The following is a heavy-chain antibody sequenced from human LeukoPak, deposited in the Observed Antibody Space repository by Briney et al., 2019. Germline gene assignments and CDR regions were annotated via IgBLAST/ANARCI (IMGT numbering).Heavy chain of an antibody. CDR1: GFTFSSYS. D-gene: IGHD1-26*01. Sequence: GGSLRLSCAASGFTFSSYSMNWVRQAPGKGLEWVSSISSSSSYRYYADSVKGRFTISRDNAKNTLYLQMNSLRAEDTAVYYCARSGRGGAFDIWGQGTMVTVSS. V-gene: IGHV3-21*01. CDR2: ISSSSSYR. J-gene: IGHJ3*02. CDR3: ARSGRGGAFDI.